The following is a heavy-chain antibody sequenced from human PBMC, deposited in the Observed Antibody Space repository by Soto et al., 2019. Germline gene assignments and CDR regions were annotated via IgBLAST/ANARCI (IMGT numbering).Heavy chain of an antibody. CDR3: ARSTGKYSYGWGSSYYGMDV. V-gene: IGHV4-59*01. J-gene: IGHJ6*02. Sequence: SETLSLTCTVSGGSIGSYYWSWIRQPPGKGLEWIGYIYYSGSTNYNPSLKSRVTISVDTSKNQFSLKLSSVTAADTAVYYCARSTGKYSYGWGSSYYGMDVWGQGTTVTVSS. D-gene: IGHD5-18*01. CDR1: GGSIGSYY. CDR2: IYYSGST.